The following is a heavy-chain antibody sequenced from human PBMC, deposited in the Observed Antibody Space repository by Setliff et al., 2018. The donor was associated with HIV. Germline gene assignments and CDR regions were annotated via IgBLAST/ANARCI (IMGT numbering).Heavy chain of an antibody. CDR2: IHPGDSET. Sequence: GESLKISCKGSGYSFTTYWIGWVRQMPGKGLERMGIIHPGDSETRYSPSFQGQVIISADKSIGTAYLQWSSLKASDTAMYYCASLQPDAVDVWGQGTTVTVSS. J-gene: IGHJ6*02. CDR1: GYSFTTYW. V-gene: IGHV5-51*01. CDR3: ASLQPDAVDV.